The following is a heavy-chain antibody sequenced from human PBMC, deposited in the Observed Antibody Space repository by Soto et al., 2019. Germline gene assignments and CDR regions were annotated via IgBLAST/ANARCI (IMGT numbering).Heavy chain of an antibody. Sequence: EVQLLESGGGLIQPGGSLRLSCAASGFPFSNCAMSWVRQAPGKGLEWVSAISGSGGSTYYAGSVNGRFTISRDNSKNTLYLQMNSLRAEDTAVYYCAKGRTYYYYYYMDVWGKGATVTVSS. CDR2: ISGSGGST. CDR3: AKGRTYYYYYYMDV. J-gene: IGHJ6*03. CDR1: GFPFSNCA. V-gene: IGHV3-23*01.